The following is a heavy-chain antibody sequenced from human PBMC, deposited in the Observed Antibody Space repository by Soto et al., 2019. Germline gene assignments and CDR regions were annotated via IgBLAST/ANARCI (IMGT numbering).Heavy chain of an antibody. J-gene: IGHJ1*01. CDR1: VYTFTSYV. CDR2: ISQLKGRT. CDR3: AMDYGDRPEYFKH. Sequence: QVQLVQSGPDLKRPGASMKVSCKASVYTFTSYVISWVRQAPGQGLEWMSWISQLKGRTQYSQKAQGRVTLSTDTSSNTAYMEMTTLRVDDTAVYYCAMDYGDRPEYFKHWGQGTLVTVS. V-gene: IGHV1-18*04. D-gene: IGHD4-17*01.